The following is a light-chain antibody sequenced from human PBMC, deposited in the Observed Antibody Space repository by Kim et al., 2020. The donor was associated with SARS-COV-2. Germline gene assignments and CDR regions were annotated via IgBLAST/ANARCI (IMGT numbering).Light chain of an antibody. V-gene: IGLV1-40*01. CDR2: GNS. Sequence: VTIAGTGRSANIGAGYNVHWSQQLPGTAPKLLIYGNSYRPSGVPDRFSGSKSGTSASLAITGLQAEDEADYYCQSYDSSLSSVVFGGGTQLTVL. CDR3: QSYDSSLSSVV. J-gene: IGLJ2*01. CDR1: SANIGAGYN.